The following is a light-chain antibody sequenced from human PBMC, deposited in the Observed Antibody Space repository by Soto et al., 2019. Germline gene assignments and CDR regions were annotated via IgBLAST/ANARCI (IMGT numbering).Light chain of an antibody. V-gene: IGLV3-21*02. CDR3: QVRDYEKDHLV. J-gene: IGLJ1*01. Sequence: SFELTQAPSVSVAPGQTARIGGWGDNIGSKSVHWYQQRPGQAPVLVVYADSDRPSGIPERFSGSNPGNTATLTISRVEAGDAAEYSCQVRDYEKDHLVFGPGTKDT. CDR2: ADS. CDR1: NIGSKS.